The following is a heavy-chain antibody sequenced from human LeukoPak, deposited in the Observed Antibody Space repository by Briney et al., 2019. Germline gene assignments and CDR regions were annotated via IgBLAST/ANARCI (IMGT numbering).Heavy chain of an antibody. CDR3: AKDRGLGHYYYYGMDV. CDR1: GFTFRDSY. CDR2: ITSSGTTM. D-gene: IGHD6-19*01. Sequence: GGSLRLSCVASGFTFRDSYMNWIRQAPGKGLEWISYITSSGTTMYYADSVRGRFTISRDNAKNSLYLQMNSLRAEDTALYYCAKDRGLGHYYYYGMDVWGQGTTVTVSS. J-gene: IGHJ6*02. V-gene: IGHV3-11*01.